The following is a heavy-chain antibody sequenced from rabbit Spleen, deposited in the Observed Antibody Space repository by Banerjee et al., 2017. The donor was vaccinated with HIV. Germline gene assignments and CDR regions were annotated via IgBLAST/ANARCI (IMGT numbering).Heavy chain of an antibody. V-gene: IGHV1S45*01. CDR2: INTATGKP. J-gene: IGHJ4*01. D-gene: IGHD1-1*01. CDR3: ARDIYGSSDAYYFDL. Sequence: QEQLEESGGGLVKPEGSLTLTCKASGFSFSDRDVMCWVRQAPGKGLEWIACINTATGKPVYASWAKGRSTISKTSSTTVTLQMTSLTAADTATYFCARDIYGSSDAYYFDLWGQGTLVTVS. CDR1: GFSFSDRDV.